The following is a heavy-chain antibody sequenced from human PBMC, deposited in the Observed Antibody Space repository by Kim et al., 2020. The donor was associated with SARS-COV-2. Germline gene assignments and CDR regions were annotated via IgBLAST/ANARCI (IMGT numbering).Heavy chain of an antibody. CDR3: AKDFTMVRGVRWGKNPQFDY. Sequence: GGSLRLSCAASGFTFSSYGMHWVRQAPGKGLEWVAVISYDGSNKYYADSVKGRFTISRDNSKNTLYLQMNSLRAEDTAVYYCAKDFTMVRGVRWGKNPQFDYWGQGTLVTVSS. V-gene: IGHV3-30*18. CDR2: ISYDGSNK. D-gene: IGHD3-10*01. CDR1: GFTFSSYG. J-gene: IGHJ4*02.